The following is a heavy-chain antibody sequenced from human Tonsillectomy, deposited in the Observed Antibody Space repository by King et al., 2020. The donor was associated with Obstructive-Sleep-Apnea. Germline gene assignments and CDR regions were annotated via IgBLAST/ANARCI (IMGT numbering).Heavy chain of an antibody. Sequence: VQLVESGGGLVKPGGSLRLSCAASGFTFSNGWMTWVRQAPGKGLEWLGRIKTKNDGGTTDDAASVKGRFIISRDDSKNTLYLQMNSLKIEDTAVYYCVADLMGSRCLEHWGQGTLVTVSP. D-gene: IGHD2-8*01. CDR1: GFTFSNGW. V-gene: IGHV3-15*05. CDR3: VADLMGSRCLEH. J-gene: IGHJ1*01. CDR2: IKTKNDGGTT.